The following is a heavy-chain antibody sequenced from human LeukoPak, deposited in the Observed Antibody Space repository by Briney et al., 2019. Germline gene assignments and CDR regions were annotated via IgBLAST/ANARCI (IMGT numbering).Heavy chain of an antibody. CDR1: GYPISMGYF. D-gene: IGHD6-19*01. J-gene: IGHJ3*01. Sequence: PSETLSLTCTVSGYPISMGYFWGWIRQPPGKGLEWIGSIFHTGYTFYDPSFKRRLTISVDTSKNQFSLRLSSVTAADTAVYYCARETAKQWHYWGHGTMVTVSS. CDR3: ARETAKQWHY. CDR2: IFHTGYT. V-gene: IGHV4-38-2*02.